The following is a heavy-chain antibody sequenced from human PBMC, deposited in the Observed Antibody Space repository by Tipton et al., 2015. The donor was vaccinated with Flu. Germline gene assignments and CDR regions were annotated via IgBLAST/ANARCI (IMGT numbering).Heavy chain of an antibody. D-gene: IGHD3-16*01. CDR3: APYRYGYGLGV. CDR2: IYFSGRT. V-gene: IGHV4-31*03. CDR1: GLSITSGGYY. J-gene: IGHJ6*02. Sequence: TLSLTCPVSGLSITSGGYYWGWIRQHPGKGLEWIGYIYFSGRTYYNPSLKSRVTISLDTSKNQVSLNLTSVTAADTAAFYCAPYRYGYGLGVWGQGTTVTVSS.